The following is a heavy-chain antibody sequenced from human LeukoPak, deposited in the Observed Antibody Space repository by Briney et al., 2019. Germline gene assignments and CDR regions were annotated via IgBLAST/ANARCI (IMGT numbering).Heavy chain of an antibody. V-gene: IGHV3-30*02. CDR2: TRYDGSNK. D-gene: IGHD7-27*01. J-gene: IGHJ4*02. CDR1: GFTFSSYG. CDR3: AKGGDRGTYYFDY. Sequence: GGSLRLSCAASGFTFSSYGMHWVRQAAGKGLEWVAFTRYDGSNKYYADSVKGRFTISKDNSKNSLYLQMNSLRAEDTAVYYCAKGGDRGTYYFDYWGQGILVNVSS.